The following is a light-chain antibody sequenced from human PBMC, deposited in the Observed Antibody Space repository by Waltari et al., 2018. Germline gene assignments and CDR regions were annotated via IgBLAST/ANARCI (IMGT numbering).Light chain of an antibody. V-gene: IGKV1-39*01. CDR3: QQSYSAPDT. Sequence: DIQMTQSPSSLSASVGDRVTITCRASQSIGIHLNWYQQKPGKAPRLLIYAASNLESGVPSRFSGSGSETDFTLAINSLQPEDFATYHCQQSYSAPDTFGQGTKLEIK. J-gene: IGKJ2*01. CDR2: AAS. CDR1: QSIGIH.